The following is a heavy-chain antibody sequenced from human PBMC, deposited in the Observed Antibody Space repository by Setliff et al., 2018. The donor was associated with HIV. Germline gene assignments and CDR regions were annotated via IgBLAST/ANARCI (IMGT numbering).Heavy chain of an antibody. CDR3: VRDEKRAAGGSLYYFDL. Sequence: ASVKVSCKASGYNFGLYGISWVRQAPGQRLEWMGWVNEDNGDRNFAPNVQGRLVLTTDTSTNTAYMELTSLTPEDTAIYYCVRDEKRAAGGSLYYFDLWGQGTLVTVSS. D-gene: IGHD5-12*01. CDR2: VNEDNGDR. J-gene: IGHJ4*02. V-gene: IGHV1-18*01. CDR1: GYNFGLYG.